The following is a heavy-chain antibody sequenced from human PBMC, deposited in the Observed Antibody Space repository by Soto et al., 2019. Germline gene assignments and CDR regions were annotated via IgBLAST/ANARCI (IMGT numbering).Heavy chain of an antibody. CDR2: IIPIFGTA. D-gene: IGHD2-21*02. J-gene: IGHJ6*02. CDR3: ARVEYCGGDCYLNYGMDV. Sequence: QVQLVQSGAEVKKPGCSVKVSCKTSGGTFSRYAISWVRRAPGQGLEWMGGIIPIFGTANYAQKFQGRVTITADESTSTAYMELSSLRSEDTAVYYCARVEYCGGDCYLNYGMDVWGQGTTVTVSS. CDR1: GGTFSRYA. V-gene: IGHV1-69*01.